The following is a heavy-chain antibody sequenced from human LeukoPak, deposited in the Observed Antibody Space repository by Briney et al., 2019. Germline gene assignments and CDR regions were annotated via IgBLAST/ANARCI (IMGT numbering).Heavy chain of an antibody. CDR2: IRYDGSSE. V-gene: IGHV3-30*02. CDR3: AKDWSYSGWAYYFDY. D-gene: IGHD6-19*01. Sequence: GGSLRLSCAASGFTFSSYAMSWVRLAPGKGLEWVAFIRYDGSSEYYADSVRGRFTISRDNSKNTLYLQMNSLRAEDTALYYCAKDWSYSGWAYYFDYWGQGTLVTVSS. J-gene: IGHJ4*02. CDR1: GFTFSSYA.